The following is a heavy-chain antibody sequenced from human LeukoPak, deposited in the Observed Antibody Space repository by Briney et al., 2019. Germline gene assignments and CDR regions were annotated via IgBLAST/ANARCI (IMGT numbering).Heavy chain of an antibody. CDR2: IYPGDSDT. Sequence: GESLKISCQGSGYSFTNYWIGWVRQLPGKGLEWMGIIYPGDSDTRYSPSFQGQVTISADKSISTAYLQWSSLKASDTAMYYCARHERHFQTDGVVVVAAGGYWGQGTLVTVSS. J-gene: IGHJ4*02. V-gene: IGHV5-51*01. D-gene: IGHD2-15*01. CDR1: GYSFTNYW. CDR3: ARHERHFQTDGVVVVAAGGY.